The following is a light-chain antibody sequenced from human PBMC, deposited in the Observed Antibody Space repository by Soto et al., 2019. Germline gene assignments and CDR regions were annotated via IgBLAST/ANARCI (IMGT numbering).Light chain of an antibody. CDR1: QRISSN. Sequence: EIVMTQSPATLSVSPGERATLYCKASQRISSNLAWYQQKPGQAPRLLIFGASTRAAGIPARFSGSGSGTEFTLTISSLQSEDFAVYYCQQYSNWPLTFGGGTKVDIK. CDR2: GAS. V-gene: IGKV3-15*01. CDR3: QQYSNWPLT. J-gene: IGKJ4*01.